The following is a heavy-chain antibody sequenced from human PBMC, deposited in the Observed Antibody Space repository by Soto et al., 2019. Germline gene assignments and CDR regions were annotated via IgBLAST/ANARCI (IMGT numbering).Heavy chain of an antibody. V-gene: IGHV3-30-3*01. CDR2: MSYDGSNK. D-gene: IGHD3-22*01. CDR1: GFNFSSYA. J-gene: IGHJ4*02. Sequence: PGGSLRLSCAASGFNFSSYAMHWVRQAPGKGLERVAVMSYDGSNKNYADSVKGRFTISRDNSKNTLYLQMNSLRAEDTAVYYCARPGIYDSSGYYYPYFEYWGQGALVTVSS. CDR3: ARPGIYDSSGYYYPYFEY.